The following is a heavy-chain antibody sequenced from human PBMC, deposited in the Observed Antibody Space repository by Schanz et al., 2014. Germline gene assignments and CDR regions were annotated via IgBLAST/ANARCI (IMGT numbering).Heavy chain of an antibody. Sequence: VHLLESGGGLVEPGGSLRLSCAASGFSFSDYYMSWIRQAPGKGLEWVSAISGSGGSTYYADSVKGRFTISRDNSKNTLYLQMNSLRAEDTAVYYCVRDILHRVYDSGSPWGQGTLVTVSS. V-gene: IGHV3-23*01. CDR3: VRDILHRVYDSGSP. CDR1: GFSFSDYY. CDR2: ISGSGGST. D-gene: IGHD3-10*01. J-gene: IGHJ5*02.